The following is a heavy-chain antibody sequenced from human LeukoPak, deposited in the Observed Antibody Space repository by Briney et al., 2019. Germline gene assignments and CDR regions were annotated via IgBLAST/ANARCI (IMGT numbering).Heavy chain of an antibody. CDR3: ARDRSHWNYAIDY. CDR2: ISSSSSYI. V-gene: IGHV3-21*01. Sequence: GGSLRLSCAASGFTFSNYSMNWVRQAPGKGLEWVSSISSSSSYIYYADSVKGRFTISRDNSKNTLYLQMNSLRAEDTAVYYCARDRSHWNYAIDYWGQGTLVTVSS. CDR1: GFTFSNYS. J-gene: IGHJ4*02. D-gene: IGHD1-7*01.